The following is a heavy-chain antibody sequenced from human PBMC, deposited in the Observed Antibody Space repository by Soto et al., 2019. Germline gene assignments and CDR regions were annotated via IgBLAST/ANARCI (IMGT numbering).Heavy chain of an antibody. CDR2: IISSDYI. CDR1: GFTFSYYT. Sequence: GGSLRLSCAASGFTFSYYTMNWVRRAPGKGLEWVSSIISSDYIYYADSVKGRFTISRDNAKNSVYLQMDSLRAEDTAVYYCARDRESLSYWGQGTLVTVSS. CDR3: ARDRESLSY. J-gene: IGHJ4*02. V-gene: IGHV3-21*01.